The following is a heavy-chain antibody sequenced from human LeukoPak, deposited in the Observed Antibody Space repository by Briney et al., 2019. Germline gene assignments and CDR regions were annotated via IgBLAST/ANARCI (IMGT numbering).Heavy chain of an antibody. Sequence: YPGGSLRLSCAASGFTFSSYWMNWARQAPGKGLEWVASINHNGNVNYYVDSVKGRFTISRDNAKNSLYLQMSNLRAEDTAAYFCARGGGLDVWGQGATVTVSS. V-gene: IGHV3-7*03. CDR3: ARGGGLDV. CDR1: GFTFSSYW. CDR2: INHNGNVN. D-gene: IGHD3-16*01. J-gene: IGHJ6*02.